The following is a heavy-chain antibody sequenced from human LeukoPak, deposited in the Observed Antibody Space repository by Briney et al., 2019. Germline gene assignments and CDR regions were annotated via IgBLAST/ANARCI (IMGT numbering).Heavy chain of an antibody. CDR3: AQDGTSGSYYDY. CDR2: ISYDGSNK. Sequence: GGSLRLSCAASGFTFSSYGMHWVRQAPGKGLEWVAVISYDGSNKYYADSVKGRFTISRDNSKNTLYLQMNSLRAEDTAVYYCAQDGTSGSYYDYWGQGTLVTVSS. J-gene: IGHJ4*02. CDR1: GFTFSSYG. D-gene: IGHD1-26*01. V-gene: IGHV3-30*18.